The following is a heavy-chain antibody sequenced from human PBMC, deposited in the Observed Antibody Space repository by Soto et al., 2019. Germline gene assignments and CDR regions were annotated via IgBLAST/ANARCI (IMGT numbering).Heavy chain of an antibody. J-gene: IGHJ5*02. CDR2: IIPIFGTA. CDR3: AIQVAGVNWFDP. V-gene: IGHV1-69*05. Sequence: GASVKVSCKASGGTFSSYAISWVRQAPGQGLEWMGGIIPIFGTANYAQKLQGRVTMTTDTSTSTAYMELRSLRSDDTAVYYCAIQVAGVNWFDPWGQGTLVTVSS. CDR1: GGTFSSYA. D-gene: IGHD2-15*01.